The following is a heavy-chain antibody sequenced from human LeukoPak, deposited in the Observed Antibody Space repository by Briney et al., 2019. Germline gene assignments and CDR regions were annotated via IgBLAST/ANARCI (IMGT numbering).Heavy chain of an antibody. Sequence: NTSETLSLTCTVSGGSISSSSYYWSWIRQPPGKGLEWIGYIYYSGSTYYNPSLKSRVTISVDTSKNQFSLKLSSVTAADTAVYYCAGAGILTGKGIFDIWGQGTMVTVSS. CDR3: AGAGILTGKGIFDI. CDR2: IYYSGST. CDR1: GGSISSSSYY. J-gene: IGHJ3*02. D-gene: IGHD3-9*01. V-gene: IGHV4-61*05.